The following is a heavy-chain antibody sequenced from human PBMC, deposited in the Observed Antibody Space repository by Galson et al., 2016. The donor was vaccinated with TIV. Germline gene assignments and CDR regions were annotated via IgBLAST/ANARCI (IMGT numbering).Heavy chain of an antibody. V-gene: IGHV1-2*02. Sequence: SVKVSCKASGYTFTGYFLHWVRQAPGRGLEWMGWINCNSGATKFAQNFQGRVIMTTSTSTVYMELSNLTSVDTAVYYCESDWGTGSFYFEYWGQGTLVTVSS. J-gene: IGHJ4*02. CDR1: GYTFTGYF. D-gene: IGHD3-10*01. CDR2: INCNSGAT. CDR3: ESDWGTGSFYFEY.